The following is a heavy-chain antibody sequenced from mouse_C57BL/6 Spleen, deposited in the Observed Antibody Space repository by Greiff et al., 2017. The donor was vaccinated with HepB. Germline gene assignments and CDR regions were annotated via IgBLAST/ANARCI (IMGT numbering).Heavy chain of an antibody. CDR1: GFSFNTYA. CDR2: IRSKSNNYAT. J-gene: IGHJ2*01. D-gene: IGHD1-1*01. Sequence: GGGLVQPKGSLKLSCAASGFSFNTYAMNWVRQAPGKGLEWVARIRSKSNNYATYYADSVKDRFTISRDDSESMLYLQMNNLKTEDTAMYYCVRDYGSYFDYWGQGTTLTVSS. V-gene: IGHV10-1*01. CDR3: VRDYGSYFDY.